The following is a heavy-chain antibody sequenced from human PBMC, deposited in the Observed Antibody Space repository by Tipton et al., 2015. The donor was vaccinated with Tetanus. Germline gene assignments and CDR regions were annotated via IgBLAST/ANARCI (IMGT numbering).Heavy chain of an antibody. J-gene: IGHJ4*02. CDR3: ARGITGGYNRRLDY. CDR1: GASFSSGDYY. V-gene: IGHV4-30-4*01. CDR2: IYQTGTT. Sequence: TLSLTCTVSGASFSSGDYYWSWIRKPPGKDLEWIGYIYQTGTTYYNPSLKSRVAISIDTSKNQFSLNLSSVTAADTAVYYCARGITGGYNRRLDYWGQGLRVAVS. D-gene: IGHD5-24*01.